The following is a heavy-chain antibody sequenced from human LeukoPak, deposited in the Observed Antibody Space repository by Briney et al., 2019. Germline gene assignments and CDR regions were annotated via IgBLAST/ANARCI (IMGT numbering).Heavy chain of an antibody. CDR3: TTEQRVRRVILLNWFDP. V-gene: IGHV3-15*01. CDR1: GFTFSNAW. Sequence: GGSLRLSCAASGFTFSNAWMSWVRQAPGKGLEWVGRIKSKTDGGTTDYAAPVKGRFTISRDDSKNTLYLQMNSLKTEDTAVYYCTTEQRVRRVILLNWFDPWGQGTLVTVSS. CDR2: IKSKTDGGTT. D-gene: IGHD3-10*01. J-gene: IGHJ5*02.